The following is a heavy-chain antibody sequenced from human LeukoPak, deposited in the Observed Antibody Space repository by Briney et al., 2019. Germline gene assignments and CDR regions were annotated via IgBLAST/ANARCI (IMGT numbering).Heavy chain of an antibody. CDR1: GFTFSSYW. CDR2: IKQDGSEK. J-gene: IGHJ4*02. D-gene: IGHD3-10*01. V-gene: IGHV3-7*01. Sequence: PGGSLRLSCAASGFTFSSYWMSWVRQAPGKGLEWVANIKQDGSEKYYVDSVKGRFTISRDNAKNSLYLQMNSLRAEDTAVYYCARARLPVRYYYGSGSGDYWGQGTLVTVSS. CDR3: ARARLPVRYYYGSGSGDY.